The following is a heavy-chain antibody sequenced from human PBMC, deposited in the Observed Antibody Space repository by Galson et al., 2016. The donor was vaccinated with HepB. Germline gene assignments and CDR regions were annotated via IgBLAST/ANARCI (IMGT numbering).Heavy chain of an antibody. J-gene: IGHJ4*02. CDR2: TYYRSKWYN. Sequence: CAISGDSVSSNSAAWNWIRQSPSRGLEWLGRTYYRSKWYNDYAESVKSRITINPDTSKNQFSLQLHSVTPDDTAFYYCAGEGASGYALDYWGQGTWSPSPQ. CDR1: GDSVSSNSAA. V-gene: IGHV6-1*01. CDR3: AGEGASGYALDY. D-gene: IGHD6-25*01.